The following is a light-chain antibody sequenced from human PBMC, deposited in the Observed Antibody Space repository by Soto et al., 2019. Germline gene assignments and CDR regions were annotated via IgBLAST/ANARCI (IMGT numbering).Light chain of an antibody. CDR3: QHYTCDSIAT. Sequence: DIQITPAHYTISGATGGGRMYISRASQNVRNSLAWYQQRPGKAPNLLIYDASTLQLGVPPRFSGGGSGTEFTLTIRSLQPDDFATYHCQHYTCDSIATVGQGTRLEIK. J-gene: IGKJ5*01. CDR2: DAS. V-gene: IGKV1-5*02. CDR1: QNVRNS.